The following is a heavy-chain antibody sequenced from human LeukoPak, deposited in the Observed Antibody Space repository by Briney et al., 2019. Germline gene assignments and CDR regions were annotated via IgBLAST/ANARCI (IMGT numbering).Heavy chain of an antibody. CDR3: ARDYDFWSGYYSPTRGYFGY. CDR2: IRYEGSNK. J-gene: IGHJ4*02. Sequence: GGSLRLSCAASGFTFSGSGVHWVRQAPGKGLEWVTFIRYEGSNKYYTDSVKGRFTISRDNSKNTRYLQMDSLRAEDTAVHYCARDYDFWSGYYSPTRGYFGYWGQGTLVTVSS. V-gene: IGHV3-30*02. D-gene: IGHD3-3*01. CDR1: GFTFSGSG.